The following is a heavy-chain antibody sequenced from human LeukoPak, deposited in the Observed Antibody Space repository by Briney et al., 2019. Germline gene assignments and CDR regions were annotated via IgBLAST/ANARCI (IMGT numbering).Heavy chain of an antibody. J-gene: IGHJ4*02. CDR3: TTDEYYDSWSGFFDY. V-gene: IGHV3-15*01. CDR2: IKTKTDGGTT. Sequence: GGSLRLSCAPSGFTFTNAWMSWVRQAPGKGLEWLGRIKTKTDGGTTDYAAPVKGRFSISRDDSKNTLYLQMNRLKTEDTAVYYCTTDEYYDSWSGFFDYWGQGTLVTVSS. CDR1: GFTFTNAW. D-gene: IGHD3-3*01.